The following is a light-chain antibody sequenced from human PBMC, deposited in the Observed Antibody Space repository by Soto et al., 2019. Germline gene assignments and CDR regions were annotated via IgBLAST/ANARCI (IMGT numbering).Light chain of an antibody. CDR1: SSDIGASNY. CDR2: DVN. Sequence: QSALTQPASVSGSPGQSITISCTGTSSDIGASNYVSWYQQHPGQAPKLMISDVNNRPSGISDRFSGSKSGNTASLTITGLQAEDEADYYCYLWNSNSDTHYVFGTGTKLTVL. J-gene: IGLJ1*01. V-gene: IGLV2-14*03. CDR3: YLWNSNSDTHYV.